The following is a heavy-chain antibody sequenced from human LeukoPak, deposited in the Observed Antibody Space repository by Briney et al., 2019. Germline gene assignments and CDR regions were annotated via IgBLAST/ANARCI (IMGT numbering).Heavy chain of an antibody. V-gene: IGHV4-39*07. CDR1: GGSISSVNYY. J-gene: IGHJ4*02. D-gene: IGHD6-13*01. CDR3: ARDPGEQQLASFDY. Sequence: SETLSLTCTVSGGSISSVNYYWGWIRQPPGKGLEWIGSIYYTGRTYQNPSHKSLVPISIDPSKNQFSLKLSSVTAADTAVYYCARDPGEQQLASFDYWGQGTLVTVSS. CDR2: IYYTGRT.